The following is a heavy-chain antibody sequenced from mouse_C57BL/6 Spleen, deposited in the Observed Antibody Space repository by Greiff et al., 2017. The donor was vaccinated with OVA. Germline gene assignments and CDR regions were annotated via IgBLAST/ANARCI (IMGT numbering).Heavy chain of an antibody. CDR2: IYPRDGST. D-gene: IGHD2-4*01. J-gene: IGHJ1*03. CDR3: ARSNKYDYDDWYFDV. V-gene: IGHV1-85*01. CDR1: GYTFTSYD. Sequence: QVQLKQSGPELVKPGASVKLSCKASGYTFTSYDINWVKQRPGQGLEWIGWIYPRDGSTKYNEKFKGKATLTVDTSSSTAYMELHSLTSEDSAVYFCARSNKYDYDDWYFDVWGTGTTVTVSS.